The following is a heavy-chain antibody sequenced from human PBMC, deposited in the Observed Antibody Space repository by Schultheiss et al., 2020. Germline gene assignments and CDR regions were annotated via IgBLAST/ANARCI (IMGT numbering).Heavy chain of an antibody. CDR3: AKDRVPDSRWNFDH. CDR1: GFTFSTFT. V-gene: IGHV3-23*01. CDR2: IYGHGAYT. Sequence: GGSLRLSCAASGFTFSTFTMSWVRQAPGKGLEWVSSIYGHGAYTVYADSVKGRFTISRDQSTSTLFLQMNRLTVEDTALYYCAKDRVPDSRWNFDHWGQGVLVTVSS. J-gene: IGHJ4*02. D-gene: IGHD2-15*01.